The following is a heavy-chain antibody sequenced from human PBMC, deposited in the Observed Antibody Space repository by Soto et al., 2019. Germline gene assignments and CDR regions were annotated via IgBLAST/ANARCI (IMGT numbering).Heavy chain of an antibody. V-gene: IGHV3-64D*06. CDR2: ITSNGESK. J-gene: IGHJ4*02. Sequence: GGSLRLSCAASGFTFSSYGMHWVRQAPGKGLEYVSLITSNGESKYYADSVKGRFTISRDNAKNTLYLQMSSPRTDDTAIYYCVKSGPTALSPFDFWGQGTLVTVSS. D-gene: IGHD2-21*02. CDR1: GFTFSSYG. CDR3: VKSGPTALSPFDF.